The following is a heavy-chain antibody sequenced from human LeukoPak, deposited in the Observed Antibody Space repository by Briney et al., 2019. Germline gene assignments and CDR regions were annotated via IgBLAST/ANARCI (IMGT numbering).Heavy chain of an antibody. CDR3: ARVVPAAKRPFDY. D-gene: IGHD2-2*01. V-gene: IGHV1-69*13. Sequence: SVKVSCKASGGTFSSYAISWVRQAPGQGREWMGGIIPIFGTANYAQKFQGRVTITADESTSTAYMELSSLRSEDTAVYYCARVVPAAKRPFDYWGQGTLVTVSS. CDR1: GGTFSSYA. J-gene: IGHJ4*02. CDR2: IIPIFGTA.